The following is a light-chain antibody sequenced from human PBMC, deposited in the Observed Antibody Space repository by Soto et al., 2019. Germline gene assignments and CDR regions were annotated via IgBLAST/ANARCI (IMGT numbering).Light chain of an antibody. V-gene: IGLV2-8*01. CDR1: SNDIGSYNF. J-gene: IGLJ1*01. Sequence: QSALTQPASVSGSPGQSITISCTGTSNDIGSYNFVSWYQQHPGKAPKLMIYEVSSRPSGVPDRFSGSKTGNTASLTVSGLQADDEADYYCTSYAGDNNYLFGTGTKLTVL. CDR3: TSYAGDNNYL. CDR2: EVS.